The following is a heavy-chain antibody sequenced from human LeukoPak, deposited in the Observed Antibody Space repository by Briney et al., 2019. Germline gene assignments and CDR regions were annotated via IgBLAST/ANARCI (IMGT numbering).Heavy chain of an antibody. CDR1: GYSISSGYY. CDR3: GYYDSNRGCFDP. CDR2: IYHSGST. V-gene: IGHV4-38-2*02. D-gene: IGHD3-22*01. Sequence: PSETLSLTCTVSGYSISSGYYWGWIRQPPGKGLEWIGSIYHSGSTYYNPSLKSRVTISVDTSKNQFSLKLNSVTAADTAVYYCGYYDSNRGCFDPWGQGTLVTVSS. J-gene: IGHJ5*02.